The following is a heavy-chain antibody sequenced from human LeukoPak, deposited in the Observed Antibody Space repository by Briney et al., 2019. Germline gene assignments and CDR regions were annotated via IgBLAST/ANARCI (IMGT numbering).Heavy chain of an antibody. D-gene: IGHD1-26*01. Sequence: ASVKVSCKASGYTFTGYYMHWVRQAPGQGLEWMGWINPNSGGADYGQKYQGRVTMTRDTSITTGYMELSRLRSDDTAVYYCARVRGGNNYHFDYWGQGTLVTVSS. CDR1: GYTFTGYY. CDR3: ARVRGGNNYHFDY. J-gene: IGHJ4*02. V-gene: IGHV1-2*02. CDR2: INPNSGGA.